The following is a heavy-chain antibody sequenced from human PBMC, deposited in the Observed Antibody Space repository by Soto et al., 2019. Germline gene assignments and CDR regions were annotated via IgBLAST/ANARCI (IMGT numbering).Heavy chain of an antibody. V-gene: IGHV1-2*02. J-gene: IGHJ4*02. CDR2: INPKTGDT. CDR1: GYTFTGYH. D-gene: IGHD2-2*01. CDR3: AREASVLIPAAQPSRFDS. Sequence: ASVKVSCKASGYTFTGYHIHWVRQAPGQGLEWMGWINPKTGDTNYAQRFQGRVTMTRDTSINTAYVELTRLRSDDTAMYYCAREASVLIPAAQPSRFDSWGQGTLVTVSS.